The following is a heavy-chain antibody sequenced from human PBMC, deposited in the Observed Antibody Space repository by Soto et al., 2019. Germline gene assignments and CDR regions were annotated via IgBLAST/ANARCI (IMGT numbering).Heavy chain of an antibody. CDR3: ARLAVIPWFDP. J-gene: IGHJ5*02. D-gene: IGHD6-19*01. V-gene: IGHV4-31*03. CDR1: GGSISSGGYY. CDR2: IYYSGST. Sequence: PSETLSLTCTVSGGSISSGGYYWSWIRQHPGKGLEWIGYIYYSGSTYYNPSLKSRVTISVDTSKNQFSLKLSSVTAADTAVYYCARLAVIPWFDPWGQGTLVTVSS.